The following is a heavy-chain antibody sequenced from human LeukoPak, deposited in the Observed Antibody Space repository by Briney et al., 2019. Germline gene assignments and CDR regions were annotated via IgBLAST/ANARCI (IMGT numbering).Heavy chain of an antibody. CDR2: IKKDETEI. CDR3: AKDTHEVVVIGYFDY. V-gene: IGHV3-7*01. Sequence: GGSLRLSCTASGFSFRNTWMSWVRQAPGKGLEWVANIKKDETEIYYADSVKGRFTISRDNSKNTLYLQMNSLRAEDTAVYYCAKDTHEVVVIGYFDYWGQGTLVTVSS. J-gene: IGHJ4*02. D-gene: IGHD3-22*01. CDR1: GFSFRNTW.